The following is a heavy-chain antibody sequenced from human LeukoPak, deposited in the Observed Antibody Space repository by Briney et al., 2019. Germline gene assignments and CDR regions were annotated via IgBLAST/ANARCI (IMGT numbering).Heavy chain of an antibody. CDR1: GASISSTNW. CDR2: MHHSGRT. V-gene: IGHV4-4*02. J-gene: IGHJ5*02. CDR3: ARAQEGCSRASCYLEP. Sequence: KASGTLSLTCAISGASISSTNWWIWVRQPPGKGLEWIGEMHHSGRTNYNPSLKSRITISVDKSKNQVFLRLNSVAAADTALYYCARAQEGCSRASCYLEPWGQGTLVTVSS. D-gene: IGHD2-2*01.